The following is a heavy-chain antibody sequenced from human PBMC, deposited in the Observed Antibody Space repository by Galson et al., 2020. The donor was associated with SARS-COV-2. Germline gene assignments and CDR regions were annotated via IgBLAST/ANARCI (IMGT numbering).Heavy chain of an antibody. V-gene: IGHV4-39*07. Sequence: SETLSLTCTVSGGSISSSSYYWGWIRQPPGQGLEWIGSIYYSGSTYYNPSLKSRVTISVDTSKNQFSLKLSSVTAADTAVYYCARGRRESWIQLWVRGAFDYWGQGTLVTVSS. CDR1: GGSISSSSYY. D-gene: IGHD5-18*01. CDR3: ARGRRESWIQLWVRGAFDY. J-gene: IGHJ4*02. CDR2: IYYSGST.